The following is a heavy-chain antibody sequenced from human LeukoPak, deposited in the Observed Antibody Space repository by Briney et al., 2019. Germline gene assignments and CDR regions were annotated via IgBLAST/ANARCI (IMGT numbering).Heavy chain of an antibody. Sequence: GSSVKVSCKASGGTFSSYAISWVRQAPGQGREWMGRIIPILGIANYAQKFQGRVTITADKSTSTAYMELSSLRSEDTAVYYCARCYCSGGSCYSYGMDVWGQGTTVTVSS. CDR2: IIPILGIA. J-gene: IGHJ6*02. D-gene: IGHD2-15*01. CDR3: ARCYCSGGSCYSYGMDV. CDR1: GGTFSSYA. V-gene: IGHV1-69*04.